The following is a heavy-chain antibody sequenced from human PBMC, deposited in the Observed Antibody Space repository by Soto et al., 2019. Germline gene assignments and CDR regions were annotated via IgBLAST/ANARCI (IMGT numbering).Heavy chain of an antibody. CDR2: ISYDGSNK. J-gene: IGHJ3*02. V-gene: IGHV3-30-3*01. D-gene: IGHD5-12*01. CDR3: ASCSPLYSYASAFDI. Sequence: PGGSVRLSCTASEFTFSSYARHWARLAPGKGLEWVAAISYDGSNKYYAESVKGLFTISIDNSKNTLYLQMNSQRAEDTAVYYCASCSPLYSYASAFDIWGQGTMVTVSS. CDR1: EFTFSSYA.